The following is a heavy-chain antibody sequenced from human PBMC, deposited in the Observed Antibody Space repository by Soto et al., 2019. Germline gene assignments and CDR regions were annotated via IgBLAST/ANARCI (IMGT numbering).Heavy chain of an antibody. CDR1: CGAFRPNY. CDR3: ARHRGTISHTDS. D-gene: IGHD3-10*01. CDR2: IYYGGTT. J-gene: IGHJ4*02. V-gene: IGHV4-59*08. Sequence: SETRSLTCTVSCGAFRPNYWSWIRQPPGKGLEWVGYIYYGGTTSYNPSLKGRVTIALDTSKNQFSLRLTSVTAADTAVYYCARHRGTISHTDSWGQGNLVTVSS.